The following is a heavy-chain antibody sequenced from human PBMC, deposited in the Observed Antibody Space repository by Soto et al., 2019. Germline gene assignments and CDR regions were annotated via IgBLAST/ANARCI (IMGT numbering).Heavy chain of an antibody. CDR3: AREVLWSRYFDY. J-gene: IGHJ4*02. V-gene: IGHV3-30-3*01. CDR2: MSYDGTTK. CDR1: GFIFSNYV. Sequence: QVQLVESGGGVVQPGRSLRLSCAASGFIFSNYVMYWVGQAPGKGLEWVAFMSYDGTTKYYADSVKGRFTISRDNSKNTLYLRMNNLRPEDTGVYYCAREVLWSRYFDYWGQGTLVTVSS. D-gene: IGHD2-21*01.